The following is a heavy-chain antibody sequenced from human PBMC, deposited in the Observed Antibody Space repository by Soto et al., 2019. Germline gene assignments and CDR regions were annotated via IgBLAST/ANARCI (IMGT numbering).Heavy chain of an antibody. Sequence: SETLSLTCAVYGGSFSGYYWSWIRQPPGKGLEWIGEIKHSGSTNYNPSLKSRVTISADTSKNQFSLKLSSVTAADMAVYYCAKRGRFLSYFDYWGQGTLVTVSS. J-gene: IGHJ4*02. CDR2: IKHSGST. CDR1: GGSFSGYY. CDR3: AKRGRFLSYFDY. D-gene: IGHD3-3*01. V-gene: IGHV4-34*01.